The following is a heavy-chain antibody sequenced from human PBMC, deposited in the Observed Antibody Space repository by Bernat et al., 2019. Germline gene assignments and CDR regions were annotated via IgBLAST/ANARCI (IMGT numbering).Heavy chain of an antibody. J-gene: IGHJ4*02. Sequence: QVQLQESGPGLVNPSQTLSLTCTVSGGSINSGSYHWGWIRQPPGKGLEWIGSVYYSGSTYYNPSLKSRVTISVDTSKNQFSLKLSSVTAADTAVYYCARRKHHDYWGQGTLVTVSS. CDR2: VYYSGST. CDR1: GGSINSGSYH. CDR3: ARRKHHDY. V-gene: IGHV4-39*01.